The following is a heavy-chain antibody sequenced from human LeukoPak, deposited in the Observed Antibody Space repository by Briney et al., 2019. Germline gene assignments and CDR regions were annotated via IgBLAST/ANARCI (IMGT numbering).Heavy chain of an antibody. CDR2: IHYSGSP. D-gene: IGHD2-2*01. V-gene: IGHV4-59*01. J-gene: IGHJ5*02. Sequence: NAAETLSLTCTVSGGSISNYYWSWIRQPPGKGLEWIGYIHYSGSPNYNPSLKGRVSISGDTFKNQFSLKLNSVPAADTAVYYCARTTEDCSSTSCYQYWFDPWGQGTLVTVSS. CDR1: GGSISNYY. CDR3: ARTTEDCSSTSCYQYWFDP.